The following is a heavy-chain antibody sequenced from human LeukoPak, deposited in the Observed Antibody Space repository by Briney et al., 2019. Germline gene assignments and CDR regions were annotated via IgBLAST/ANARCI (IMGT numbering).Heavy chain of an antibody. CDR1: GGSFSGYY. Sequence: SETLSLTCAVYGGSFSGYYWSWIRQPPGKGLEWIGEINHSGSTNYNPSLKSRVTISVDTSKNQFSLKLSSVTAADTAVYYCARGRSGSYRPFDYWGQGTLVTVPS. CDR3: ARGRSGSYRPFDY. CDR2: INHSGST. D-gene: IGHD1-26*01. J-gene: IGHJ4*02. V-gene: IGHV4-34*01.